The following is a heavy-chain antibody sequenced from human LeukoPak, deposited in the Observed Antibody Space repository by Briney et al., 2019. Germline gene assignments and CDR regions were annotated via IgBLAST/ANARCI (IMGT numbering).Heavy chain of an antibody. CDR2: INHSGST. Sequence: SETLSLTCAVYGGSYSGYYWSWIRQPPGKGLEWSGEINHSGSTNYNPSLTSRVTISVDTSKNQFSLKLSSVTAADTAVYYCASGYRIAAAAPFDYWGQGTLVTVSS. J-gene: IGHJ4*02. D-gene: IGHD6-13*01. CDR1: GGSYSGYY. V-gene: IGHV4-34*01. CDR3: ASGYRIAAAAPFDY.